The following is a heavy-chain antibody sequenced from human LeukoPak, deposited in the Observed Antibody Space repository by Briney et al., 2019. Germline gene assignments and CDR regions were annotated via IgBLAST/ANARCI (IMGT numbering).Heavy chain of an antibody. D-gene: IGHD2-21*01. J-gene: IGHJ5*02. CDR2: IIPIFGTA. CDR1: GGTFSIYA. Sequence: ASVKVSCKASGGTFSIYAISWVRQAPGQGLEWMGGIIPIFGTANYAQKFQGRVTITADESTRTAYMELSRLRSEDTAVYYCARGRLIHPKQGGWFDAWGKGTLVTVSS. V-gene: IGHV1-69*13. CDR3: ARGRLIHPKQGGWFDA.